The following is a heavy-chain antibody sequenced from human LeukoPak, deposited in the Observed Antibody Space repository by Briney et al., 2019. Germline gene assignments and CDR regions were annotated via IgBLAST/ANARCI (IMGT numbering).Heavy chain of an antibody. CDR1: GYTFTSYA. V-gene: IGHV7-4-1*02. CDR2: INTNTGNP. J-gene: IGHJ4*02. CDR3: ARDPGSRIAAAATDDY. Sequence: ASVKVSCKATGYTFTSYAMNWVRQAPGQGLEWMGWINTNTGNPTYAQGFTGRFVFSLDTSVSTAYLQISSLKAEDTAVDYCARDPGSRIAAAATDDYWGQGTLVTVSS. D-gene: IGHD6-13*01.